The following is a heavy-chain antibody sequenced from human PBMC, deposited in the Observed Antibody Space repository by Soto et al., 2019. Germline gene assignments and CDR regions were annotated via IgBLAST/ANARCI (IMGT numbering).Heavy chain of an antibody. V-gene: IGHV1-3*05. J-gene: IGHJ2*01. CDR3: ARAPSWWYFDL. Sequence: QVQLVQSGAGEKKPGASVKVSCKASGYTFSTYAMHWVRQAPGQRLEWMGWINAGNGNTKYSQKFQGRVTITRDTSASTAYMELSSLRSEDTAVYYCARAPSWWYFDLWGRGTLVTVSS. CDR2: INAGNGNT. CDR1: GYTFSTYA.